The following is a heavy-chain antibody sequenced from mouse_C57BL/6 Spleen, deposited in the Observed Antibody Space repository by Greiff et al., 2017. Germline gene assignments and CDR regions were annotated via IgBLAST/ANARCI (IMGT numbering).Heavy chain of an antibody. CDR2: IHPSDSAT. Sequence: QVQLQQPGAELVKPGASVKVSCKASGYTFTSYWMHWVKQRPGQGLEWIGRIHPSDSATNYNQKFKGKATLTVDKSSSTAYMQLSSLTSEDSAVYYCAIRATPYYYAMDYWGQGTSVTVSS. CDR3: AIRATPYYYAMDY. CDR1: GYTFTSYW. J-gene: IGHJ4*01. V-gene: IGHV1-74*01. D-gene: IGHD1-1*01.